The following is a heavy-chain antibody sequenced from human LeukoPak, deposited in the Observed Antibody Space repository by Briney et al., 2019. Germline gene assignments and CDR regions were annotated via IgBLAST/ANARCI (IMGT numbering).Heavy chain of an antibody. CDR1: GFRLTTYG. J-gene: IGHJ4*02. CDR3: ARVSGIAAASLDY. CDR2: IPFDGSDE. Sequence: GGSLRLSCEVSGFRLTTYGTHWVRQAPGKGLEWVAYIPFDGSDEYYVDSVKGRFTISRDNAKDSLYLQMNSLRSEDTAVYYCARVSGIAAASLDYWGQGTLVTVSS. V-gene: IGHV3-30*02. D-gene: IGHD6-13*01.